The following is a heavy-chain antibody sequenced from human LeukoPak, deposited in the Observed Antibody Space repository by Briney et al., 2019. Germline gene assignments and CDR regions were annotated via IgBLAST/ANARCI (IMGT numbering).Heavy chain of an antibody. CDR2: AYYRSKLYY. CDR3: ARSYGSGRILGY. V-gene: IGHV6-1*01. Sequence: SQTLSLTCAISGDSVFSNSAAWNWIRQSPTRGLEWLGRAYYRSKLYYDYSVSVKSRITINPDTSKNQFSLQLNSVTPEDTAVYYCARSYGSGRILGYWGQGTLVTVSS. J-gene: IGHJ4*02. D-gene: IGHD3-10*01. CDR1: GDSVFSNSAA.